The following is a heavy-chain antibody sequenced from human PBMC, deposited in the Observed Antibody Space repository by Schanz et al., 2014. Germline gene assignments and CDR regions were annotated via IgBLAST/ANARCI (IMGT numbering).Heavy chain of an antibody. D-gene: IGHD3-10*01. Sequence: EVQLVESGGGLVQPGGSLRLSCASSGFSFTTYAMSWVRQAPGKGLEWVSSISSGGGSTYYADSVKGRFTISRDNSKNTLYLQMNSLRAEDTAVYYCAKGRFGELSAFDIWGQGTMVTGSS. V-gene: IGHV3-23*04. CDR3: AKGRFGELSAFDI. J-gene: IGHJ3*02. CDR2: ISSGGGST. CDR1: GFSFTTYA.